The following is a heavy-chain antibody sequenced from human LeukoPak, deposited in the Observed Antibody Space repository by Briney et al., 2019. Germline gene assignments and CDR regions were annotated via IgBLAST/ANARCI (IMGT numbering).Heavy chain of an antibody. CDR2: IYSGGST. CDR3: ARDLGVGEYYGSGSYYNRYYYYGMDV. Sequence: GGSLRLSCAASGFTVSSNYMSWVRQAPGKGLEWVSVIYSGGSTYYADSVKGRFTISRDNSKNTLYLQMNSLRAEDTAVYYCARDLGVGEYYGSGSYYNRYYYYGMDVWGQGTTVTVSS. D-gene: IGHD3-10*01. J-gene: IGHJ6*02. CDR1: GFTVSSNY. V-gene: IGHV3-53*01.